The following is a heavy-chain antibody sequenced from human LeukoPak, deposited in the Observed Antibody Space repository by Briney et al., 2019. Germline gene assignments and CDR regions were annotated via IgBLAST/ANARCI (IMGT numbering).Heavy chain of an antibody. D-gene: IGHD3-10*01. V-gene: IGHV1-24*01. CDR3: AAKSGAFDY. CDR2: IDPEEGET. J-gene: IGHJ4*02. CDR1: GYTLSELS. Sequence: VASVKVSCKVSGYTLSELSMHWVRPAPAKGLEWMGGIDPEEGETIYAQKFQGRVTMTEDSSADTAYMELARLRSEDTAVYYCAAKSGAFDYWGQGTLVTVSS.